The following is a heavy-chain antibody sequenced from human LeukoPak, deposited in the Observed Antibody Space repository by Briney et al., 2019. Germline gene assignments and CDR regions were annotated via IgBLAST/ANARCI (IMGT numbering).Heavy chain of an antibody. D-gene: IGHD2-21*02. CDR1: GGSFGGYY. J-gene: IGHJ6*02. CDR2: INHSGST. V-gene: IGHV4-34*01. CDR3: ARGYCGGDCVYGMDV. Sequence: PSETLFLTCAVYGGSFGGYYWSWIRQPPGKGLEWIGEINHSGSTNYNPSLKSRVTISVDTSKNQFSLKLSSVTAADTAVYYCARGYCGGDCVYGMDVWGQGTTVTVSS.